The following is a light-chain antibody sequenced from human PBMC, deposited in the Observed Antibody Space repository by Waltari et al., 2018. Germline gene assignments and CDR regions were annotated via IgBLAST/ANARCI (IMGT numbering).Light chain of an antibody. J-gene: IGLJ3*02. CDR1: SRAVGFYNY. CDR3: NSYTGSSSWV. Sequence: QSALTQPTSVSGSPGQSITISCTGTSRAVGFYNYVSWYQQYPGKVPQLLIYDVRDRPSGVSSRFSGSKSGNTASLTISGLQADDEADYYCNSYTGSSSWVFGGGTKLTVL. V-gene: IGLV2-14*01. CDR2: DVR.